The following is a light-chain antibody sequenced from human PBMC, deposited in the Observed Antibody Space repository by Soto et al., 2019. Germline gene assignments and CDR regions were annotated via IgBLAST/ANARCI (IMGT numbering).Light chain of an antibody. CDR2: AAS. CDR3: PQSYSTGLT. CDR1: QSISSY. V-gene: IGKV1-39*01. J-gene: IGKJ4*01. Sequence: DIQMTQSPSSLSASVGDRVTITCRASQSISSYLNWYQQKPGKAPKLLIYAASSLQSGLPSRFSGSGSGTDFTLTISSLQPEEFATYYCPQSYSTGLTFGGGTKVEIK.